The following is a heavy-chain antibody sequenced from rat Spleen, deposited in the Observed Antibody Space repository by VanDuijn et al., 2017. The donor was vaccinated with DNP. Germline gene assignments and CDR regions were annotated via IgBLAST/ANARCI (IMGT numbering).Heavy chain of an antibody. D-gene: IGHD1-6*01. CDR1: GFTFNNYW. CDR2: IKTDGGGT. Sequence: EVQLVETGGALVQPGRSLKLSCVASGFTFNNYWMYWFRQAPGKGLEWVASIKTDGGGTYYPDSVKGRFTISRHNAENTVYLEMNSLGSEDTATYHCAKDSEYYGFQGYFDYWGQGVMVTVSS. J-gene: IGHJ2*01. CDR3: AKDSEYYGFQGYFDY. V-gene: IGHV5-58*01.